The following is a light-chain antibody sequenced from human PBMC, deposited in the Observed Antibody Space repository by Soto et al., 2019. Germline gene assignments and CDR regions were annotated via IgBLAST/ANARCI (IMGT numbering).Light chain of an antibody. J-gene: IGLJ3*02. CDR3: VTWDTTLRTVV. V-gene: IGLV1-51*01. CDR1: RSKIGNNY. Sequence: QSVLTQPHSVSAAPGQKGTISCSGSRSKIGNNYVAWYQQFQGTVPKLLMYNNNGRPSGTPDRISASASGTSATLTITGLQPGDEADYFCVTWDTTLRTVVIGGGTKLTV. CDR2: NNN.